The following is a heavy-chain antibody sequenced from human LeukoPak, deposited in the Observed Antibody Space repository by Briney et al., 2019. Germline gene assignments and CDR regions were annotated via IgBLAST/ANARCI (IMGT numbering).Heavy chain of an antibody. J-gene: IGHJ4*02. D-gene: IGHD1-1*01. CDR3: ARLGGNDEGLIDY. V-gene: IGHV1-18*01. CDR1: GYTFTNSA. CDR2: ISAYNGYT. Sequence: GASVKVSCKASGYTFTNSAIGWVRQTPGQGLEWMGWISAYNGYTNYTHSLQGRVTMTTDTSTSTAYMELRRLTSDDTAMYYCARLGGNDEGLIDYWGQGTLVTVSS.